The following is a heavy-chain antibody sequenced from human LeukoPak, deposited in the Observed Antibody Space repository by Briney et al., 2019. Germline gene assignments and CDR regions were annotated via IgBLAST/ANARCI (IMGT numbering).Heavy chain of an antibody. CDR1: GYTFINYG. Sequence: ASVKVSCKASGYTFINYGITWVRQAPGQGLEWMGWISAYNGNTNYAQKLQDRVTMTTDTSTSTAYMELRSLRSDDTAVYYCVREGYCSPTSGYTVSEYLQHWGQGTLVIVFS. D-gene: IGHD2-2*01. CDR2: ISAYNGNT. J-gene: IGHJ1*01. CDR3: VREGYCSPTSGYTVSEYLQH. V-gene: IGHV1-18*01.